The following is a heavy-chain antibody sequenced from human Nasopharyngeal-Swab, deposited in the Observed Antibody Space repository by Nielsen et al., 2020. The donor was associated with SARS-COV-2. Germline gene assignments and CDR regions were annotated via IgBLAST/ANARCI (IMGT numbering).Heavy chain of an antibody. CDR1: GSRDYS. Sequence: GESLKISCVDSGSRDYSMNWVRQAPGKGLEWVSSISSSSSYIYYADSVKGRFTISRDNAKNSLYLQMNSLRAEDTAVYYCARDINGYNYRFDYWGQGTLVTVSS. CDR2: ISSSSSYI. CDR3: ARDINGYNYRFDY. V-gene: IGHV3-21*01. D-gene: IGHD5-24*01. J-gene: IGHJ4*02.